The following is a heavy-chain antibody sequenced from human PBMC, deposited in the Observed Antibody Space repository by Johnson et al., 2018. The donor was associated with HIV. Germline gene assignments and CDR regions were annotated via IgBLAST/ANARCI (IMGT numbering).Heavy chain of an antibody. D-gene: IGHD5-24*01. CDR3: ARCRDAYTLLSAFDI. J-gene: IGHJ3*02. Sequence: VQVVESGGGLIHPGGSLRLSCAASGFTVSSNYMSWVRQAPGKGLEWVSVIYSGGSTYYADSVKGRFTISRDNSKNTLYLQMGSLRAEDMAVYYCARCRDAYTLLSAFDIWGQGTMVTVSS. CDR2: IYSGGST. CDR1: GFTVSSNY. V-gene: IGHV3-66*03.